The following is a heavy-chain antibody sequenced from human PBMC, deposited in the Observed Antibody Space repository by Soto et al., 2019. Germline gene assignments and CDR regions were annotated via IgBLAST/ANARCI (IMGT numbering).Heavy chain of an antibody. CDR2: ISYDGSNK. J-gene: IGHJ4*02. D-gene: IGHD2-15*01. CDR3: AKDPRRVVAASHFDY. Sequence: QLQLVESGGGVVQPGRSLRLSCAASGFTFSSYGMHWVRQAPGKGLEWVAVISYDGSNKYYADSVKGRFTISRDNSKNTLYLQMNSLRAEDTAVYYCAKDPRRVVAASHFDYWGQGTLVTVSS. CDR1: GFTFSSYG. V-gene: IGHV3-30*18.